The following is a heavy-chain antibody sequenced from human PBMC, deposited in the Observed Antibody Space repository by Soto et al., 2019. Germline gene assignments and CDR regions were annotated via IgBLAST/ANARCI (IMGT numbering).Heavy chain of an antibody. J-gene: IGHJ5*02. D-gene: IGHD3-16*02. CDR3: ARMGLHLGELSRNWFDP. CDR1: GGSINYGEFY. CDR2: IYSSGRT. V-gene: IGHV4-30-4*08. Sequence: QVQLQESGPGLVKASQTLSLTCRLFGGSINYGEFYWNWIRQSPGKGLEWIGYIYSSGRTHYNPSLKSRLXXXXXXXXXXXXXXXXXXXXXXXXXYYCARMGLHLGELSRNWFDPWGRGTLVTVSS.